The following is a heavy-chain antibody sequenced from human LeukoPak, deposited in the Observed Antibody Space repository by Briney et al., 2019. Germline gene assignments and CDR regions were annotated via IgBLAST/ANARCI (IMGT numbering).Heavy chain of an antibody. Sequence: PGGSLRLSCAASGLTFDDYDMHWVRRAPGKGLEWVSLISGDGGTTYYADSVKGRFTISRDNSKNSLYLQINSLRIEDTALYYCAKDRTSSGGNSNGYFDSWGQGTLVTVFS. J-gene: IGHJ4*02. D-gene: IGHD4-23*01. CDR3: AKDRTSSGGNSNGYFDS. CDR1: GLTFDDYD. CDR2: ISGDGGTT. V-gene: IGHV3-43*02.